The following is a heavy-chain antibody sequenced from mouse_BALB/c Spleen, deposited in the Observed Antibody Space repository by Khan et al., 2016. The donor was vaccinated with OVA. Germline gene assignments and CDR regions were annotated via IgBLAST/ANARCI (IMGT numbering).Heavy chain of an antibody. CDR2: MFPGDGST. J-gene: IGHJ3*01. V-gene: IGHV1-85*01. D-gene: IGHD2-14*01. CDR3: ARGGYGGFAY. CDR1: GYTFTSYD. Sequence: QVQLQQSGAELVKPGASVKLSCKASGYTFTSYDINWVRQRPEQGLEWIVWMFPGDGSTKYNENFKGKATLTTDKSSSTAYMQLRRLTSEDSGAYFCARGGYGGFAYWGQGTLVTVSA.